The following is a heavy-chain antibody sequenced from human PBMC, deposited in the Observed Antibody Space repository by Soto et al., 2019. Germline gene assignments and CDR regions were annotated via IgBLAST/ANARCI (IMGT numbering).Heavy chain of an antibody. J-gene: IGHJ6*02. CDR1: GFTFSSYG. Sequence: PGGSLRLSCAASGFTFSSYGMHWVRQAPGKGLEWVAVIWYDGSNKYYADSVKGRFTISRDNSKNTLYLQMNSLRAEDTAVYYCARVWDYYYGMDVWGQGTTVTVSS. CDR3: ARVWDYYYGMDV. D-gene: IGHD3-16*01. V-gene: IGHV3-33*01. CDR2: IWYDGSNK.